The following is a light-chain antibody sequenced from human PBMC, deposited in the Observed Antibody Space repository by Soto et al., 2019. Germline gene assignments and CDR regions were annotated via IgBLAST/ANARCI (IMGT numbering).Light chain of an antibody. Sequence: QLVLTQSPSASASLGASVKLTCTLSSGHSNYAIAWHQQQSEKGPRYLMTLNSDGRHSKGDGIPDRFSGSSSGAERYLTIPSLQSEDEADYYCQTWGSGIVVFGGGTKVTVL. V-gene: IGLV4-69*01. CDR2: LNSDGRH. J-gene: IGLJ2*01. CDR3: QTWGSGIVV. CDR1: SGHSNYA.